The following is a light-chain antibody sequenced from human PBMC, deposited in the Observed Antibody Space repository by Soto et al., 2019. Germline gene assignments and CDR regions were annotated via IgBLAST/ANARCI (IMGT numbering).Light chain of an antibody. V-gene: IGKV2-28*01. CDR1: QSLLHSNGYTY. CDR2: LGS. J-gene: IGKJ5*01. CDR3: MQALQIPQT. Sequence: DIVMTQSPLSLPVTPGEAASISCGSSQSLLHSNGYTYLNWYLQKPGQSPQLLIYLGSNRASGAPDRFSGSGSGTDFTLKISSVGADDVGVYYCMQALQIPQTFGQGTRLEI.